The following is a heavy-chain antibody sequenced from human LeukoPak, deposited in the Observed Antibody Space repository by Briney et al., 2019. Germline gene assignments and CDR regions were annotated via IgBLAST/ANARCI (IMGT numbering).Heavy chain of an antibody. CDR3: ARKRLGARCWFDP. J-gene: IGHJ5*02. V-gene: IGHV3-53*05. D-gene: IGHD1-26*01. Sequence: AGGSLRLSCAVSGFTVSSNFLNWVLQAPGKGLEWVSVLYSGGTTFYADSVRGRFTISRDNSKNTLYLQMNSLRADDTAVYYCARKRLGARCWFDPWGQGTLVTVSS. CDR1: GFTVSSNF. CDR2: LYSGGTT.